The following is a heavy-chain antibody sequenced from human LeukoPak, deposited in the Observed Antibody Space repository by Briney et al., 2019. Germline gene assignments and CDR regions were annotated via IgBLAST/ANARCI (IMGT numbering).Heavy chain of an antibody. CDR3: AKGPQLGVRFADY. V-gene: IGHV3-23*01. CDR1: GFTFSSYA. CDR2: ISDSGAST. D-gene: IGHD3-3*01. J-gene: IGHJ4*02. Sequence: PGGSLRLFCAASGFTFSSYAMNWVRQTPGKGLEWVSSISDSGASTYYADSVKGRFTISRDNSKNTLYLQMNSLRVEDTAVYYCAKGPQLGVRFADYWGQGTLVTVSS.